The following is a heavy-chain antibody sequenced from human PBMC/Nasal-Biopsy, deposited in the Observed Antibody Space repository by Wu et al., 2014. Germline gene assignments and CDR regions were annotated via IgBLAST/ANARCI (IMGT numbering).Heavy chain of an antibody. J-gene: IGHJ4*02. CDR2: IHYSGST. V-gene: IGHV4-31*03. CDR3: ARGVYDNIWGDYYFDP. Sequence: TLSLTCTVSGGSISSDGYYWTWIRQHPGKGLEWIGHIHYSGSTYYSPSLKSRVTMSVATSKNQFSLRLRSVTAADTAVYFCARGVYDNIWGDYYFDPWGQGTLVTVSS. CDR1: GGSISSDGYY. D-gene: IGHD5/OR15-5a*01.